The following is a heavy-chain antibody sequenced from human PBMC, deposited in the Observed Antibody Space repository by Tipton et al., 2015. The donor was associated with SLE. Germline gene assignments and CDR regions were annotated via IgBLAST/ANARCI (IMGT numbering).Heavy chain of an antibody. D-gene: IGHD2-2*01. CDR1: GDSIGGSY. CDR3: ARSHWRYCIGIGCSTHFDS. Sequence: TLSLTCSVSGDSIGGSYWSWIRQPAGKGLEWIGFIDHSGNTNYNPSLKSRVTMSVDTSRIQFSLRLRSVTAADTAVYYCARSHWRYCIGIGCSTHFDSWGQGTLVTVSS. V-gene: IGHV4-59*01. CDR2: IDHSGNT. J-gene: IGHJ4*02.